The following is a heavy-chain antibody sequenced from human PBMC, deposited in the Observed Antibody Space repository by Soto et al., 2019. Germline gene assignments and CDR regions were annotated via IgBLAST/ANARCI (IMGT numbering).Heavy chain of an antibody. Sequence: QVQLQESGPGLVKPSETLSLTCTVSGGSISSYYWSWIRQPPGKGLEWIGYIYYSGSTNYNPSLKSRVTISVDTSKNQFSLKLSSVTAADTAVYYCASREEYSSSPEGQNYYYYYMDVWGKGTTVTVSS. V-gene: IGHV4-59*01. D-gene: IGHD6-6*01. CDR3: ASREEYSSSPEGQNYYYYYMDV. CDR1: GGSISSYY. J-gene: IGHJ6*03. CDR2: IYYSGST.